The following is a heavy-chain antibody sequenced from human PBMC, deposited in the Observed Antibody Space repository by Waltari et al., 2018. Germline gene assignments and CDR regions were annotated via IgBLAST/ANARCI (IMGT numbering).Heavy chain of an antibody. Sequence: QVQLQESGPGLVKPSQTLSLTCTVSGGSISSGGYYWSWIRQHPGKGLEWIGYIYYSGSTYYNPSLKSRVTISVDTSKNQFSLKLSSVTAADTAVYYCARGPYVSEQMGLGPNFDYWGQGTLVTVSS. V-gene: IGHV4-31*03. CDR3: ARGPYVSEQMGLGPNFDY. CDR1: GGSISSGGYY. D-gene: IGHD6-13*01. CDR2: IYYSGST. J-gene: IGHJ4*02.